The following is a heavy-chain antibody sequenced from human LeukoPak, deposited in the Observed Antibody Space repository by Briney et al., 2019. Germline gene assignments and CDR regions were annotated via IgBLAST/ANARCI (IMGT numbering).Heavy chain of an antibody. J-gene: IGHJ3*02. CDR3: ARIDHSNYYDSSGPTERKSGAFDI. CDR2: IDWDDDT. D-gene: IGHD3-22*01. V-gene: IGHV2-70*11. Sequence: VSGPALVKPTQTLTLTCTFSGFSLSTSGMCVSWIRQPPGKALEWLARIDWDDDTYYSTSLKTRLTISKDTSKNQVVLTMTNMDPVDTATYYCARIDHSNYYDSSGPTERKSGAFDIWGQGTMVTVSS. CDR1: GFSLSTSGMC.